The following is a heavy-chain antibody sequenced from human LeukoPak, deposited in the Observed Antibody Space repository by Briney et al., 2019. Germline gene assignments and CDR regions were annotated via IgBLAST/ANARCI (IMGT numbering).Heavy chain of an antibody. J-gene: IGHJ6*02. V-gene: IGHV1-46*01. CDR2: INPSGGST. D-gene: IGHD3-3*01. Sequence: ASVKVSCKASGYTFTSYYMHWVRQAPGQGLEWMGIINPSGGSTSYAQKLQGRVTMTTDTSTSTAYMELRSLRSDDTAVYYCARDAEGLRFLEWLAGNYYYYGMDVWGQGTTVTVSS. CDR1: GYTFTSYY. CDR3: ARDAEGLRFLEWLAGNYYYYGMDV.